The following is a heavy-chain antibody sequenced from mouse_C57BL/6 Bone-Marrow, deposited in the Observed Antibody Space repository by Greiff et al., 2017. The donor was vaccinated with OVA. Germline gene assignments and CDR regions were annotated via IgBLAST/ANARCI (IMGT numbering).Heavy chain of an antibody. J-gene: IGHJ2*01. Sequence: EVQLQESGPGLVKPSQSLSLTCSVTGYSITSGYYWNWIRQFPGNKLEWMGYISYDGSNNYNPSLKNRISITRDTSKNQFFLKLNSVTTEDTATYYCARDRVLLRFDYWGQGTTLTVSS. CDR2: ISYDGSN. CDR3: ARDRVLLRFDY. D-gene: IGHD1-1*01. V-gene: IGHV3-6*01. CDR1: GYSITSGYY.